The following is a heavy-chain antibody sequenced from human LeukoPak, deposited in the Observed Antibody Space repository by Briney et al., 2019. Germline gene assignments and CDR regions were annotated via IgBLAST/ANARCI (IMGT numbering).Heavy chain of an antibody. D-gene: IGHD6-19*01. J-gene: IGHJ4*02. Sequence: KPSETLSLTCAVYGGSFSGYYWSWIRQPPGKGLEWIGEINHSGSTNYNPSLKSRVTISVDTSKNQFSLKLSSVTAADTAVCYCARGRGIAVAGNFDYWGQGTLVTVSS. V-gene: IGHV4-34*01. CDR2: INHSGST. CDR1: GGSFSGYY. CDR3: ARGRGIAVAGNFDY.